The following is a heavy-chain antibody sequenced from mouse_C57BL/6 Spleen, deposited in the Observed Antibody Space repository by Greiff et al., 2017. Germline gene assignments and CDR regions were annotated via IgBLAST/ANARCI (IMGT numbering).Heavy chain of an antibody. V-gene: IGHV2-2*01. J-gene: IGHJ4*01. CDR1: GFSLTSYG. CDR2: IWSGGST. D-gene: IGHD2-14*01. Sequence: QVQLQQSGPGLVQPSQSLSITCTVSGFSLTSYGVHWVRQSPGKGLEWLGVIWSGGSTDYNAAFISRLSISKDNSKSQVFFKMNSLQADDTAIYYCARMDRGYAMDYWGQGTSVTVSS. CDR3: ARMDRGYAMDY.